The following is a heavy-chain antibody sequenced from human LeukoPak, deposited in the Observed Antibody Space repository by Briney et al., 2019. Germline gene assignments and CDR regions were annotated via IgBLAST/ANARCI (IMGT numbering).Heavy chain of an antibody. CDR2: IYYSGST. CDR1: GVSISTGGYY. Sequence: SQTLSLTCTVSGVSISTGGYYWSWNRQHPGKGLEWIGYIYYSGSTYYNPSLKSRVTISVDTSKNQFSLKLSSVTAADTAVYYCARVRALGYFDYWGQGTLVTVSS. J-gene: IGHJ4*02. V-gene: IGHV4-31*03. CDR3: ARVRALGYFDY.